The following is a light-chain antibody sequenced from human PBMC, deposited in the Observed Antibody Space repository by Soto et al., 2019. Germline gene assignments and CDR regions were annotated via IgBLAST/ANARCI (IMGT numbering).Light chain of an antibody. Sequence: EIVLTQSPATLSVSPGDRVTLSCRASESLFGFLAWYQQKPGQAPRLLIYGVSTRPTGIPARFSGGGSATDFTLTISSLQSEDSAVYFCQSYNDWPFASGLGTRLEIK. CDR1: ESLFGF. J-gene: IGKJ2*01. CDR2: GVS. CDR3: QSYNDWPFA. V-gene: IGKV3-15*01.